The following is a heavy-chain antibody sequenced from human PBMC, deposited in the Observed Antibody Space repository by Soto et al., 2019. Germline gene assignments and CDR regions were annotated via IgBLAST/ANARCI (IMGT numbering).Heavy chain of an antibody. V-gene: IGHV4-34*01. CDR2: INHSGST. J-gene: IGHJ5*02. Sequence: QVQLQQWGAGLLKPSETLSLTCAVYGGSFSGYYWRWIRQPPGKGLAWIGEINHSGSTNYHPSLKSRVTISVDTSKNQFPLKLSAVTAADTAVYYCARAQGIAVRTGPNWFDPWGQGTLVTVSS. D-gene: IGHD6-19*01. CDR1: GGSFSGYY. CDR3: ARAQGIAVRTGPNWFDP.